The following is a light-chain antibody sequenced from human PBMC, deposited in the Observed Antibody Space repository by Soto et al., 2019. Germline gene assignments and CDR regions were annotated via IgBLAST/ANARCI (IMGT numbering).Light chain of an antibody. CDR1: QSVRNN. V-gene: IGKV3-15*01. CDR2: GAS. CDR3: QQYDIWPPLA. J-gene: IGKJ4*01. Sequence: TVMTQSPATLAVSPGERATLSCRASQSVRNNLAWYQQKPGQAPRLLIYGASIRATGIPARFSGSGSGTEFTLTVSSLQSEDFAVYYWQQYDIWPPLAFGGGTKVEIK.